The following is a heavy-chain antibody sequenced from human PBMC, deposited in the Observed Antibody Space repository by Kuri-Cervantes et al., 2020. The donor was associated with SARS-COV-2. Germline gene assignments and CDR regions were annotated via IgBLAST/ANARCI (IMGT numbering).Heavy chain of an antibody. CDR1: GYTFTSYA. CDR3: ARAEHLLTTVIAFDY. V-gene: IGHV1-3*01. CDR2: INAGNGNT. Sequence: ASVKVSCKASGYTFTSYAMHWVRQAPGQRLEWMGWINAGNGNTKYSQKFQGRVTITRDTSASTAYMELSSLRSEDTAVCYCARAEHLLTTVIAFDYWGQGTLVTVSS. J-gene: IGHJ4*02. D-gene: IGHD4-17*01.